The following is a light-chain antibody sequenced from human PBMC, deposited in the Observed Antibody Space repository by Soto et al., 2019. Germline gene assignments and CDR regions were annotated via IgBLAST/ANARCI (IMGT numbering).Light chain of an antibody. V-gene: IGLV2-14*01. CDR3: SSYTSSSTLVV. J-gene: IGLJ2*01. Sequence: QSALTQPASVSGSPGQSITISCTGTSSDVGGYKYVSWYQQHPGKAPKLMIYDVSNRPSGVSNRFSGSKSGNTASLTISGLQSGDEADYYCSSYTSSSTLVVLGGGTKLTVL. CDR2: DVS. CDR1: SSDVGGYKY.